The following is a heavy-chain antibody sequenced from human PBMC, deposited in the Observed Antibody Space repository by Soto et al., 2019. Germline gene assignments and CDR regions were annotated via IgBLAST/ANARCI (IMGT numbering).Heavy chain of an antibody. V-gene: IGHV1-18*01. CDR3: ARRLQIAGWFDP. D-gene: IGHD6-13*01. CDR1: GYTFTSYG. Sequence: APLKVSGKASGYTFTSYGTTWVRQAPGQGLEWMGWISAYNGNTNYAQKLQGRVTMTTDTSTSTAYMELRSLRSDDTAVYYCARRLQIAGWFDPWGQGTLVTVSS. J-gene: IGHJ5*02. CDR2: ISAYNGNT.